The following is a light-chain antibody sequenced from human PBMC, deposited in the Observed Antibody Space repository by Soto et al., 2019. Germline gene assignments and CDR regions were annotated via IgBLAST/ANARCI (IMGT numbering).Light chain of an antibody. J-gene: IGKJ5*01. Sequence: EIVMTQSPDTLSVSPGEGATLSCRASQNVSNNLAWYQQKPGQTPRLLIYGTSTRAGGVPARFSGGGSGTEFTLTITSLQSEDFAVYFCQQNNRWPHITFGQGTRLEIK. CDR3: QQNNRWPHIT. V-gene: IGKV3-15*01. CDR1: QNVSNN. CDR2: GTS.